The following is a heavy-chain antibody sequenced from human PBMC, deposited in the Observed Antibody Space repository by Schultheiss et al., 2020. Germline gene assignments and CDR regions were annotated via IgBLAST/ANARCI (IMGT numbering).Heavy chain of an antibody. CDR3: VRGKTRGGPYGMDV. J-gene: IGHJ6*02. V-gene: IGHV3-23*01. Sequence: GESLKISCAASGFTFSSYGMHWVRQAPGKGLEWVSAISGSGGSTYYADSVKGRFTISRDNAKNALYLQMNGLRAEDTAVYYCVRGKTRGGPYGMDVWGQGTTVTVSS. CDR2: ISGSGGST. D-gene: IGHD3-10*01. CDR1: GFTFSSYG.